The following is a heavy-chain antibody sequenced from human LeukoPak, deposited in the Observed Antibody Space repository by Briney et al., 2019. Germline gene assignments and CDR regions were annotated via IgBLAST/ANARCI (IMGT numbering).Heavy chain of an antibody. J-gene: IGHJ4*02. CDR2: IYTSGST. D-gene: IGHD1-14*01. CDR3: ARDRLARNLFDY. CDR1: GGSISSYY. V-gene: IGHV4-4*07. Sequence: PSETLSLTCTVSGGSISSYYWSWIRQPAGKGLEWIGRIYTSGSTNYNPSLKSRVTISVDKSKNQFSLKPSSVTAADTAVYYCARDRLARNLFDYWGQGTLVTVSS.